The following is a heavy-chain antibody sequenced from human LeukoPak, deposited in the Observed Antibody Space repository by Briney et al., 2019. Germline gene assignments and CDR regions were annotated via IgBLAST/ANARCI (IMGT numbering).Heavy chain of an antibody. D-gene: IGHD4-17*01. CDR3: ARARTPETTVTTFDY. J-gene: IGHJ4*02. CDR1: GGTFSSYA. Sequence: SVKVSCKASGGTFSSYATSWVRQAPGQGLEWMGGIIPIFGTANYAQKFQGRVTITADESTSTAYMELSSLRSEDTAVYYCARARTPETTVTTFDYWGQGTLVTVSS. CDR2: IIPIFGTA. V-gene: IGHV1-69*13.